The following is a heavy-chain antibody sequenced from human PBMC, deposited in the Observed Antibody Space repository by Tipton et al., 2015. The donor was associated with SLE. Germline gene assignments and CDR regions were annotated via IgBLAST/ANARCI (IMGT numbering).Heavy chain of an antibody. Sequence: LRLSCTVSGGSISSHYWSWIRQPPGKGLEGIGYIYYSGSTNYNPSLKSRVTISVDTSKNQFSLKLSSVTAADTAVYYCARSRYYYDSSGYYYFDYWGQGTLVTVSS. J-gene: IGHJ4*02. CDR3: ARSRYYYDSSGYYYFDY. CDR2: IYYSGST. D-gene: IGHD3-22*01. V-gene: IGHV4-59*11. CDR1: GGSISSHY.